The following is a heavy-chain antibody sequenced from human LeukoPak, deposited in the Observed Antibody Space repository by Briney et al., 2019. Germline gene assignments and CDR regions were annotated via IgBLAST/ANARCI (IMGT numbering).Heavy chain of an antibody. CDR3: ARDRGEGHYYYYYGMDV. Sequence: GGSLRLSCAASGFTFSSYSMNWVRQAPGEGLEWVSSISSSSSYIYYADSVKGRFTISRDNAKNSLYLQMNSLRAEDTAVYYCARDRGEGHYYYYYGMDVWGQGTTVTVSS. J-gene: IGHJ6*02. CDR1: GFTFSSYS. CDR2: ISSSSSYI. D-gene: IGHD5-12*01. V-gene: IGHV3-21*01.